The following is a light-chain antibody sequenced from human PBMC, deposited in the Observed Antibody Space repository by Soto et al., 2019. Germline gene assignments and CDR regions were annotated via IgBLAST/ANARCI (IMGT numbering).Light chain of an antibody. V-gene: IGKV3-20*01. CDR1: QSVSTSY. CDR2: RAS. Sequence: EIVLTQSPGTLSSSPGERATLSCRAGQSVSTSYLAWYQQKPGQAPRLLIYRASSRTTGIPDRFSGSGSGTDFTLSICRLEPEGFTVYYCQQYGSSPQTIGQGTKVEIK. J-gene: IGKJ1*01. CDR3: QQYGSSPQT.